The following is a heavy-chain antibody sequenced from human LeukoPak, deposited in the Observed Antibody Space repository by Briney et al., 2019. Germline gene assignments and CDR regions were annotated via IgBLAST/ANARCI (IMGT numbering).Heavy chain of an antibody. CDR2: IVVGSGNT. Sequence: GASVRVSCKASGFSFTDSSVHWVRQARGQSPEWIGWIVVGSGNTNYAQKLQGRVTMTTDTSTSTAYMELRSLRSDDTAVYYCARKYSIEAGYFDYWGQGTLVTVSS. CDR1: GFSFTDSS. J-gene: IGHJ4*02. V-gene: IGHV1-58*01. D-gene: IGHD4-11*01. CDR3: ARKYSIEAGYFDY.